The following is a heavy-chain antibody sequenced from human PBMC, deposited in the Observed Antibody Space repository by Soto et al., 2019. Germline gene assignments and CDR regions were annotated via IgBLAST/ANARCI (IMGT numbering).Heavy chain of an antibody. CDR1: GGSFSDYS. CDR3: ARGVVRRVIIQYTSFFDY. D-gene: IGHD3-10*01. J-gene: IGHJ4*02. Sequence: LSLTCAVYGGSFSDYSWGWIRQAPGRGLEWIGEVNHSGGTYYNPSLKSRVTISVDTSKNQFSLKLSSVTAADTAVYYCARGVVRRVIIQYTSFFDYWSQGTLVTVSS. CDR2: VNHSGGT. V-gene: IGHV4-34*01.